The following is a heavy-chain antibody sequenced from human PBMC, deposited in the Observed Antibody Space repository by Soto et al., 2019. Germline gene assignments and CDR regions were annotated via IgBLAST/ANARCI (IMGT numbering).Heavy chain of an antibody. CDR2: IYYSGST. CDR1: GGSISSGDYY. V-gene: IGHV4-30-4*01. D-gene: IGHD3-22*01. J-gene: IGHJ4*02. Sequence: TLSLTCTVSGGSISSGDYYWSWIRQPPGKGLEWIGYIYYSGSTYYNPSLKSRVTISVDTSKNQFSLKLSSVTAADTAVYYCARGAYYDSSGLYYFDYWGQGTLVTVSS. CDR3: ARGAYYDSSGLYYFDY.